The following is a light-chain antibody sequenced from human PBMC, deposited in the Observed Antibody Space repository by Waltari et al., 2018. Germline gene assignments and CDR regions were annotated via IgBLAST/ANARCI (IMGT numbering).Light chain of an antibody. CDR3: QQRSTWPPIT. CDR1: QSVSTS. V-gene: IGKV3-11*01. Sequence: DIVLTQSPATLSLSPGERPTLSCRASQSVSTSLAWYQQKPGQAPRLLIYDASNRATGIPARFTGSGSGTDFTLTISSLEPEDFGVYYCQQRSTWPPITFGQGTRLEIK. J-gene: IGKJ5*01. CDR2: DAS.